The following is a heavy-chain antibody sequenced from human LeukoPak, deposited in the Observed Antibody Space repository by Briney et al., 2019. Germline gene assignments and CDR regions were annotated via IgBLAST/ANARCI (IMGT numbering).Heavy chain of an antibody. CDR3: VKDQAGTTGNAFDI. V-gene: IGHV3-64D*06. CDR1: GVSFSRYP. J-gene: IGHJ3*02. CDR2: ISSNGGST. D-gene: IGHD1-1*01. Sequence: PGGSLRLSCSVSGVSFSRYPIHWVRQAPGKGLEYVSAISSNGGSTYYADSVKGRFTISRDNSKNTLYLQMSSLRGEDTAVYYCVKDQAGTTGNAFDIWGQGTMVTVSS.